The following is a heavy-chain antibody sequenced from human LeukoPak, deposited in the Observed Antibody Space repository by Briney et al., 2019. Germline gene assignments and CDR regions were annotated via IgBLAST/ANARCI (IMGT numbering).Heavy chain of an antibody. CDR1: GYTFTCYG. CDR2: ISAYNGNT. Sequence: ASVKVSCKASGYTFTCYGISWVRQAPGQGLEWMGWISAYNGNTNYAQKLQGRVTMTTDTSTSTAYMELRSLRSDDTAVYYCARVNDFWSGYPVYYGMDVWGQGTTVTVSS. V-gene: IGHV1-18*01. D-gene: IGHD3-3*01. CDR3: ARVNDFWSGYPVYYGMDV. J-gene: IGHJ6*02.